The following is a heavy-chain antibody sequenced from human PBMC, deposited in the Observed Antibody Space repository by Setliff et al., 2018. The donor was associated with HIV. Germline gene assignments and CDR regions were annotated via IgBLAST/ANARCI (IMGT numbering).Heavy chain of an antibody. CDR3: ARGRGGMVADY. CDR2: ISSKRTSI. D-gene: IGHD1-26*01. Sequence: GGSLRLSCEASGFSFDDYCMNWVRQAPGKGLEWVSYISSKRTSIYYADSVKGRFTISRDNDNNSLYLQMSGLSAEDTAVYYCARGRGGMVADYWGQGTLVTVSS. V-gene: IGHV3-48*01. CDR1: GFSFDDYC. J-gene: IGHJ4*02.